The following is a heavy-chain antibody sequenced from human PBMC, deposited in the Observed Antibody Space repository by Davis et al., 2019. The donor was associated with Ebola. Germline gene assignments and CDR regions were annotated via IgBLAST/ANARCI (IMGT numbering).Heavy chain of an antibody. CDR3: ARDWGPLPATPPGYCTGGVCRTADYYYYYGMDV. Sequence: ASVKVSCKASGGTFSSYAISWVRQAPGQGLEWMGWINPNSGGTNYAQKFQGRVTMTRDTSISTAYMELSRLRSDDTAVYYCARDWGPLPATPPGYCTGGVCRTADYYYYYGMDVWGQGTTVTVSS. V-gene: IGHV1-2*02. CDR2: INPNSGGT. CDR1: GGTFSSYA. D-gene: IGHD2-8*02. J-gene: IGHJ6*02.